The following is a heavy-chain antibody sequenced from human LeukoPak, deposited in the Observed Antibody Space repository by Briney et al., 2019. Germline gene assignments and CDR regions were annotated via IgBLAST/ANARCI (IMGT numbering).Heavy chain of an antibody. CDR3: ARHAFDI. V-gene: IGHV1-8*01. J-gene: IGHJ3*02. Sequence: ASVKVSCKASGYTFTSYDINWVRQATGQGLEWMGWMNPNSGNTGYAQKLQGRVTMTTDTSTSTAYMELRSLRSDDTAVYYCARHAFDIWGQGTMVTVSS. CDR2: MNPNSGNT. CDR1: GYTFTSYD.